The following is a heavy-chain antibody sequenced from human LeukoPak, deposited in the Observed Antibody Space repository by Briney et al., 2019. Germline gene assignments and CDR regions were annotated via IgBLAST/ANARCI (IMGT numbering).Heavy chain of an antibody. J-gene: IGHJ4*02. V-gene: IGHV3-23*01. CDR1: GFTFSSHA. Sequence: GGSLRLSCAASGFTFSSHAMTWVRQALGKGLEWVSVMSSSGGTTNYADSVRGRFTISRDNSKNTLYLQMNSLRAEDTAVYYCAKKIAAAPTTYSDFWGQGTLVTVSS. CDR3: AKKIAAAPTTYSDF. D-gene: IGHD6-13*01. CDR2: MSSSGGTT.